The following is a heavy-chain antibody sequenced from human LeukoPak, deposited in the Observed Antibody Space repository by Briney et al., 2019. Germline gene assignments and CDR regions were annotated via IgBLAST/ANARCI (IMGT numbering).Heavy chain of an antibody. CDR1: GGSITNYY. CDR2: IYTSGNL. J-gene: IGHJ4*02. CDR3: ARDRGGATYYFDY. Sequence: SETLSLTCTVSGGSITNYYWSWIRQPAGKGLEWIGRIYTSGNLNYNPSLRSRVTMSVDTSKNQFSLKLSSVTAADTAVYYCARDRGGATYYFDYWGQGTLVTVSS. V-gene: IGHV4-4*07. D-gene: IGHD1-26*01.